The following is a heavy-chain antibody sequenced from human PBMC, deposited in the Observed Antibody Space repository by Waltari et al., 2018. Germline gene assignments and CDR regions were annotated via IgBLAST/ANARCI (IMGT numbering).Heavy chain of an antibody. J-gene: IGHJ4*02. D-gene: IGHD6-6*01. CDR2: IYHSGST. V-gene: IGHV4-38-2*01. CDR1: GYSISSGYY. CDR3: ARYSSSSGIDY. Sequence: QVQLQESGPGLVKPSETLSLTCAVSGYSISSGYYCGWIRQPPGKGLEWIGSIYHSGSTYYNPSLKSRVTISVDTSKNQFSLKLSSVTAADTAVYYCARYSSSSGIDYWGQGTLVTVSS.